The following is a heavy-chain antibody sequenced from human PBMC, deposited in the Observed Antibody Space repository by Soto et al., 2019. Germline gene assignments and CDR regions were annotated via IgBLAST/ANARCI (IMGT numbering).Heavy chain of an antibody. CDR1: GFTFSSYA. V-gene: IGHV3-23*01. CDR3: AKDGSSGLYYFDY. D-gene: IGHD6-19*01. J-gene: IGHJ4*02. CDR2: ISGSGGSA. Sequence: EVQLLESGGGLVQPGGSLRLSCAASGFTFSSYAMSWVRQAPGKGLEWVSTISGSGGSAYYADSVKGRFTISRDNSKNTLYLHMNTLRSEDLDIYYCAKDGSSGLYYFDYWGQGTLVTVSS.